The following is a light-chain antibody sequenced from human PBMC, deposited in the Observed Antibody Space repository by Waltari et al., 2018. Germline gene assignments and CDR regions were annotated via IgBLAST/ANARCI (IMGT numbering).Light chain of an antibody. V-gene: IGKV1-5*03. J-gene: IGKJ1*01. CDR2: KAS. Sequence: EIQMIQSPSPMSASVGDRVTITCRASQTISSWLAWYQQKPGKAPKLLIYKASSLESGVPSRFSGSGSGTEFTLTISSLQPDDFATYYCQQYNGYSWTFGQGTKVEIK. CDR1: QTISSW. CDR3: QQYNGYSWT.